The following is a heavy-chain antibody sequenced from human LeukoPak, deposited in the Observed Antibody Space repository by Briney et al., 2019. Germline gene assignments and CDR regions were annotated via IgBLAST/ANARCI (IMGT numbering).Heavy chain of an antibody. Sequence: XWVRXXXGKGLEWVSSISSSSSYIYYADSGKGRFTISRDNAKNSLYLQMNSLRAEDTAVYYCARDLMITFGGVIGNDAFDIWGQGTMVTVSS. CDR2: ISSSSSYI. J-gene: IGHJ3*02. CDR3: ARDLMITFGGVIGNDAFDI. V-gene: IGHV3-21*01. D-gene: IGHD3-16*02.